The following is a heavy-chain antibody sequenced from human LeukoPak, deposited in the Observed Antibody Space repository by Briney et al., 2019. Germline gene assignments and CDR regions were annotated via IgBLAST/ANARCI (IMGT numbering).Heavy chain of an antibody. CDR3: AKERASGSYSTYFSDC. J-gene: IGHJ4*02. CDR2: INGSGTST. CDR1: GFIFSVYP. D-gene: IGHD3-10*01. Sequence: GGSLRLSCTTSGFIFSVYPMTWVRQAPGKGPEWVASINGSGTSTYYADSVQGRFSISRDNSKNTLYLQMNGLRAEDTAIYYCAKERASGSYSTYFSDCWGQGTLVTVSS. V-gene: IGHV3-23*01.